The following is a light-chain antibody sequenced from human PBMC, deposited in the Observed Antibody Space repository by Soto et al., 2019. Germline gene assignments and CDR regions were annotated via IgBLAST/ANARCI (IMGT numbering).Light chain of an antibody. Sequence: DIQMTQFPSTLSASVGDRVTITCRASQTISRWSAWYQQRPGKAPRLLIYDASNLEGGVPSRFSGSGFGTEFTLTISSLQPDDFATYYCQQYDSYSWTFGQGTKVDIK. CDR3: QQYDSYSWT. V-gene: IGKV1-5*01. CDR1: QTISRW. CDR2: DAS. J-gene: IGKJ1*01.